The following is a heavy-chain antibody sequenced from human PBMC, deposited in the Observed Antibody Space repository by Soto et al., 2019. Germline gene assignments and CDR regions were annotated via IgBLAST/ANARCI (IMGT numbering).Heavy chain of an antibody. J-gene: IGHJ4*02. V-gene: IGHV4-34*01. CDR1: GGSFSGYY. CDR3: ARGRLLGHGVDIVATLTPNSVYFDY. CDR2: INHSGST. Sequence: SETLSLTCAVYGGSFSGYYWSWIRQPPGKGLEWIGEINHSGSTNYNPSLKSRVTISVDTSKNQFSLKLSSVTAADTAVYYCARGRLLGHGVDIVATLTPNSVYFDYWGQGTLVTVSS. D-gene: IGHD5-12*01.